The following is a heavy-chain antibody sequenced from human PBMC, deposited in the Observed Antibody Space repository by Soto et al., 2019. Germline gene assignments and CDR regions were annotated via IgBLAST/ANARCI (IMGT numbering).Heavy chain of an antibody. D-gene: IGHD2-15*01. Sequence: RQYPGKGPELIGFVYYSASTYHHPSLKSRVIISADTSKKQFSLKLSSVTAADTAVYYCARDAALKWFDPWGQGTLVTVSS. J-gene: IGHJ5*02. CDR2: VYYSAST. V-gene: IGHV4-31*02. CDR3: ARDAALKWFDP.